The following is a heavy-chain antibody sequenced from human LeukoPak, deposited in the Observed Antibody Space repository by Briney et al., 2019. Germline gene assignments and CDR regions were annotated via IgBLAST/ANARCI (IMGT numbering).Heavy chain of an antibody. CDR1: GGSISTYY. V-gene: IGHV4-59*01. CDR3: ASRKSYYDSSGFYYEERDAFDI. D-gene: IGHD3-22*01. J-gene: IGHJ3*02. CDR2: TYNGGST. Sequence: SETLSLTCTVSGGSISTYYWSWIRQPPGKRLEWIGYTYNGGSTNYNPSLASRVTISVDTSKNQFSLKLTSVTAADTAVYYCASRKSYYDSSGFYYEERDAFDIWGQGTMGTVSS.